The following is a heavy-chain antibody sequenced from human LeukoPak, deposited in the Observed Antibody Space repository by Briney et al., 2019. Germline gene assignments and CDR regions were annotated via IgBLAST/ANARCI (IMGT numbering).Heavy chain of an antibody. CDR1: GYTFTDYY. Sequence: ASVKVSCKASGYTFTDYYMHWVRQAPGQGLEWMGRINPNSGGTNYAQRFQGRVTMTRDTSINTAYMDLSRLRSDDTAVYYCARGRNSVSYFTVVAPCYFDYWGQGTLVTVSS. V-gene: IGHV1-2*06. J-gene: IGHJ4*02. D-gene: IGHD2-21*01. CDR2: INPNSGGT. CDR3: ARGRNSVSYFTVVAPCYFDY.